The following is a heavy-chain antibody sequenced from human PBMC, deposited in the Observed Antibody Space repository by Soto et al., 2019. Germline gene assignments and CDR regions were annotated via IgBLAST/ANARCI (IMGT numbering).Heavy chain of an antibody. Sequence: QVQLQQWGAGLLKPSETLSLTCAVYGGSFSGYYWSWIRQPPGKGLEWIGEINHSGSTNYNPSLKSRGTISVDTSKNQFSLKLSSVTAADTAVYYCARHPLLDYGDGDYWGQGTLVTVSS. J-gene: IGHJ4*02. CDR1: GGSFSGYY. V-gene: IGHV4-34*01. D-gene: IGHD4-17*01. CDR2: INHSGST. CDR3: ARHPLLDYGDGDY.